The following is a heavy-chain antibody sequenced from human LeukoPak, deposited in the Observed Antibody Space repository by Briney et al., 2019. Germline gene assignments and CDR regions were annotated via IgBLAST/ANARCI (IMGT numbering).Heavy chain of an antibody. CDR1: GGSTSSSSYY. CDR2: IYYSGST. V-gene: IGHV4-39*01. CDR3: ARLYYYDSSGYAYFDY. Sequence: PSETLSLTCTVSGGSTSSSSYYWGWIRQPPGKGLEWIGSIYYSGSTYYNPSLKSRVTISVDTSKNQFSLKLSSVTAADTAVYYCARLYYYDSSGYAYFDYWGQGTLVTVSS. D-gene: IGHD3-22*01. J-gene: IGHJ4*02.